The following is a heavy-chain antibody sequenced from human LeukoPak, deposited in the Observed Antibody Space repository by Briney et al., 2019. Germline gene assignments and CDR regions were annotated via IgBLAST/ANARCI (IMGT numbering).Heavy chain of an antibody. CDR2: IETDATRT. J-gene: IGHJ4*02. CDR1: GFSFSSYW. D-gene: IGHD1-26*01. Sequence: GGSLRLSCEGSGFSFSSYWMTWVRQVPGKGLEWISWIETDATRTGYVASVRGRFTVSRDNAESTVYLEMNSLRAEDTAVYYCTRDQVGTMPLDYWGQGTLVTVSS. V-gene: IGHV3-74*01. CDR3: TRDQVGTMPLDY.